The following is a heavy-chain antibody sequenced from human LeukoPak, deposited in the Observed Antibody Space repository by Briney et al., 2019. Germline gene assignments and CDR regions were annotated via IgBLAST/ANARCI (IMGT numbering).Heavy chain of an antibody. Sequence: GRSLRLSCAASGFTFSSYGIHWVRHGPGKGLVWVSRINPDGSRTDYAESVKGRFTISRDNAKNTLSLEMNSLGDEDTAVYYCSRDFNGRNDFWGQGTLVTVSS. J-gene: IGHJ4*02. CDR2: INPDGSRT. CDR3: SRDFNGRNDF. D-gene: IGHD1-14*01. V-gene: IGHV3-74*01. CDR1: GFTFSSYG.